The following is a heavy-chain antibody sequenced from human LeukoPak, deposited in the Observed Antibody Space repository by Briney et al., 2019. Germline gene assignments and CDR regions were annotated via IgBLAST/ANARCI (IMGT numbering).Heavy chain of an antibody. Sequence: SETLSLTCAVYGGSFSGYYWSWIRQPPGKGLEWIGEINHSGSTNYNPSLKSRVTISVDTSKNQFSLKLSSVTAADTAVYYCARGLRFRSTWSNTGYYYGMDVWGQGTTVTVSS. J-gene: IGHJ6*02. CDR1: GGSFSGYY. CDR3: ARGLRFRSTWSNTGYYYGMDV. D-gene: IGHD2-8*02. V-gene: IGHV4-34*01. CDR2: INHSGST.